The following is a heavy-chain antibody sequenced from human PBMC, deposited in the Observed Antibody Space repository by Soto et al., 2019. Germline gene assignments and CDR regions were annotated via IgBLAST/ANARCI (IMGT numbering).Heavy chain of an antibody. Sequence: EVQVVESGGGLVQPGGSLRLSCAATGFTFSPYSMSWVRQAPGKGLEWVSYIGTSSSTTYYADSVKGRFTISRDNAKNSLYLQMNSLRDEDTAVYHCARQRGHYDSSGYKYVADYWGQGALVTVSS. D-gene: IGHD3-22*01. J-gene: IGHJ4*02. V-gene: IGHV3-48*02. CDR2: IGTSSSTT. CDR3: ARQRGHYDSSGYKYVADY. CDR1: GFTFSPYS.